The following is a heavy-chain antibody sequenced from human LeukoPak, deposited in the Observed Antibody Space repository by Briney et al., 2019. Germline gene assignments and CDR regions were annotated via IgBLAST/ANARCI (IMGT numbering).Heavy chain of an antibody. CDR3: ARADVSRYGMDV. J-gene: IGHJ6*02. Sequence: SETLSLTCAVYGGSFSGYYWSWIRQPPGKGLEWIGYIYYSGSTNYNPSLKSRVTISVDTSKNQFSLKLSSVTAADTAVYYCARADVSRYGMDVWGQGTTVTVSS. CDR1: GGSFSGYY. CDR2: IYYSGST. V-gene: IGHV4-59*01.